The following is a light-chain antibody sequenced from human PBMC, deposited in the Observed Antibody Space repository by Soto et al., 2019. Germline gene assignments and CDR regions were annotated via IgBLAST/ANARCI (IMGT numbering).Light chain of an antibody. Sequence: SSELTQPPSVSVAPGQMASISCAGKNIGEPSVHWYQQRPDQAPVLVVYDDSDRPSGIPERYSGSNSGNTATLTISRVEAGDEADYYCQVCAGSSEHVVFGGGTQLTVL. CDR1: NIGEPS. J-gene: IGLJ2*01. CDR3: QVCAGSSEHVV. V-gene: IGLV3-21*02. CDR2: DDS.